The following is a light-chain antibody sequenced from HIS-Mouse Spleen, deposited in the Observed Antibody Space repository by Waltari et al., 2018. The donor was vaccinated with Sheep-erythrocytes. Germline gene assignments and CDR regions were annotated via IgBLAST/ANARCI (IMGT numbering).Light chain of an antibody. Sequence: QSVLTQPPSASGPPGPRVTISCSGSSSNLGSNYVYWYQQLPGTAPKLLIHRNNQRPSGVPDRFSGSKSGTSASLAISGLRSEDEADYYCAAWDDSLSGRDVVFGGGTKLTVL. CDR3: AAWDDSLSGRDVV. V-gene: IGLV1-47*01. CDR1: SSNLGSNY. CDR2: RNN. J-gene: IGLJ2*01.